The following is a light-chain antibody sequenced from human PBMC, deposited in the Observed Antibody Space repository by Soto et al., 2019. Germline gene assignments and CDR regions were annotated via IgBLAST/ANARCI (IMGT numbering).Light chain of an antibody. V-gene: IGKV3-15*01. J-gene: IGKJ5*01. CDR1: QSVSSN. Sequence: EIVMTQSPATLSVSPGESATLSCRASQSVSSNLAWYQQKPGQAPRLLIYGASTRATGIPARFRGSGSGTEFTLTISSLQSEEFAVYYCQQYNNWPPITFGQGTRLEIK. CDR3: QQYNNWPPIT. CDR2: GAS.